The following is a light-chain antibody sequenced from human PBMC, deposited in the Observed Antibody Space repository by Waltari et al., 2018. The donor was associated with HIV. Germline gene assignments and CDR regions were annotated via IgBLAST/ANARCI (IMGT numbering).Light chain of an antibody. CDR3: QQSYSAPLT. Sequence: DIQMTQSPASLSASVGDRVTITCRASQSVSNNLNWYQQKPGKAPNLLIYDASSLQSGVPSRFSGSGSATDFTLTISSLQPEDFASYYCQQSYSAPLTFGPGTKVDIK. V-gene: IGKV1-39*01. CDR1: QSVSNN. CDR2: DAS. J-gene: IGKJ3*01.